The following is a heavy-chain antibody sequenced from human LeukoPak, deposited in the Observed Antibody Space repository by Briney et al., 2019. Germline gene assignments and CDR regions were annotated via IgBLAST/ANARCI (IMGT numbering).Heavy chain of an antibody. J-gene: IGHJ4*02. V-gene: IGHV4-34*01. CDR2: INHSGST. Sequence: PSETLSLTCAVYGGSFSGYYWSWTRQPPGKGLEWIGEINHSGSTNYNPSLKSRVTISVDTSKNQFSLKLSSVTAADTAVYYCARGGELARQTGCVDYWGQGTLVTVSS. CDR3: ARGGELARQTGCVDY. CDR1: GGSFSGYY. D-gene: IGHD3-10*01.